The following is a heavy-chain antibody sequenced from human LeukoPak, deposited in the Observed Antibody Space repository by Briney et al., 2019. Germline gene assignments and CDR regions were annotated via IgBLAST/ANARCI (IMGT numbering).Heavy chain of an antibody. CDR2: IRSKAYGGTT. Sequence: GGSLRLSCTASGFTFGDYAMSWVRQAPEKGLEWVGFIRSKAYGGTTEYAASVKGRFTISRDDSKSIAYLQMDSLKTEDTAVYYCTRDGRRLRAFDIWGQGTMVTVSS. V-gene: IGHV3-49*04. J-gene: IGHJ3*02. D-gene: IGHD3-22*01. CDR1: GFTFGDYA. CDR3: TRDGRRLRAFDI.